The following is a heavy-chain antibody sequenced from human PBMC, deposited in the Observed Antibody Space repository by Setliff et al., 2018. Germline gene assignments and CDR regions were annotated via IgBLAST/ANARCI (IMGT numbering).Heavy chain of an antibody. CDR2: IKQDGSEK. D-gene: IGHD3-22*01. CDR3: ARDYYDSSGYYDYFDY. V-gene: IGHV3-7*01. Sequence: GGSLRLSCAASGFTFSSYWMSWVRQAPGKGLEWVANIKQDGSEKYYVDSVKGRFTISRDNAKNSLYLQMNSLRAEDTAVYYCARDYYDSSGYYDYFDYWGQGTLVTGSS. J-gene: IGHJ4*02. CDR1: GFTFSSYW.